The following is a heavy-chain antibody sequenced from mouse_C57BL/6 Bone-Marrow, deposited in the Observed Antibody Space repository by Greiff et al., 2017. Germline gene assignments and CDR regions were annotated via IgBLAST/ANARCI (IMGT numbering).Heavy chain of an antibody. CDR2: SDPEDGDT. CDR3: TRGLLAWFAY. D-gene: IGHD1-1*01. J-gene: IGHJ3*01. V-gene: IGHV14-1*01. Sequence: EVQLQQSGAELVRPGAPVMLSCTASGFNSKDYYMHWVKQRPEQGLEWIGRSDPEDGDTEYAPKFQGKATMTADTSSNKAYLQLSSLTSEDTAVYYCTRGLLAWFAYWGQETLVTVSA. CDR1: GFNSKDYY.